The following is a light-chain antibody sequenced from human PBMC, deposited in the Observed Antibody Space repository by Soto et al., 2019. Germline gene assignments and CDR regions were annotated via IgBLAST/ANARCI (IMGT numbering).Light chain of an antibody. V-gene: IGKV1-5*01. J-gene: IGKJ2*01. Sequence: DIQMTQSPSTLSASVGDRVTITCRASQSISTWLAWYHQKPGKAPKLLISSASSLESGGPSRFSGSGSGTEFSLAISSLQPDDFATYYCQQYNYYPYTVGEGTKREIK. CDR2: SAS. CDR3: QQYNYYPYT. CDR1: QSISTW.